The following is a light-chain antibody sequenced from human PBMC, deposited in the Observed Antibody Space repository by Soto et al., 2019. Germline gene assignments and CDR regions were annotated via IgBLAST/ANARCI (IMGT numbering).Light chain of an antibody. Sequence: DIQMTQSPSSLSASVGDRVSVTCRASQSISTFLNSYQQRPGEAPKLLIYAASSLQSGVPSRFSGSGSGADFTLTIGSLQPEDFATYYCQQSYTTPRTFGQGTKVEVK. CDR3: QQSYTTPRT. V-gene: IGKV1-39*01. CDR1: QSISTF. CDR2: AAS. J-gene: IGKJ1*01.